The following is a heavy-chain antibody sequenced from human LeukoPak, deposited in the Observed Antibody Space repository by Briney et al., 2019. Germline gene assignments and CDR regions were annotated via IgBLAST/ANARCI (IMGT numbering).Heavy chain of an antibody. V-gene: IGHV4-59*01. CDR3: ARVLAYCGGDCYPLDY. CDR1: GGSISSYY. J-gene: IGHJ4*02. Sequence: SETLSLTCTVSGGSISSYYWSWTRQPPGKGLEWIGYIYYSGSTNYNPSLKSRVTISVDTSKNQFSLKLSSVTAADTAVYYCARVLAYCGGDCYPLDYWGQGTLVTVSS. CDR2: IYYSGST. D-gene: IGHD2-21*02.